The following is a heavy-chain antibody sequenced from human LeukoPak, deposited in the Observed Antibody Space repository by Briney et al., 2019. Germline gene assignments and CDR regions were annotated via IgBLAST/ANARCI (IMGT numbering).Heavy chain of an antibody. CDR3: ARAKFHIVVAPADY. J-gene: IGHJ4*02. CDR1: GYTFTGYY. D-gene: IGHD2-21*01. Sequence: GASVKVSCKASGYTFTGYYMHWVRQAPGQGLEWMGWINPNSGGTNYAQKFQGRVTMTRDTSISTAYMELSRLRSDDTAVYYCARAKFHIVVAPADYWGQGTLATVSS. CDR2: INPNSGGT. V-gene: IGHV1-2*02.